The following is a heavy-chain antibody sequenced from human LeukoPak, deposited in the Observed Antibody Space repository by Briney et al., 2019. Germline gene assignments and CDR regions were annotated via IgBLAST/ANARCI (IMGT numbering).Heavy chain of an antibody. D-gene: IGHD4-17*01. J-gene: IGHJ5*02. CDR3: ARGLSTVTTRWFDP. V-gene: IGHV4-59*01. Sequence: SETLSLTCTVSGGSISSYYWSWIRQPPGKGLEWIGCIYYSGSTNYNPSLKSRVTISVDTSKSQFSLKLSSVTAADTAVYYCARGLSTVTTRWFDPWGQGTLVTVSS. CDR1: GGSISSYY. CDR2: IYYSGST.